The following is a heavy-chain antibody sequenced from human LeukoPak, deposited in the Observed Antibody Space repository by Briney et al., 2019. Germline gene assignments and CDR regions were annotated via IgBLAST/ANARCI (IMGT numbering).Heavy chain of an antibody. J-gene: IGHJ4*02. CDR3: AKDQGPQQWLAIFDY. CDR2: IWYDGSNQ. D-gene: IGHD6-19*01. CDR1: GFTFSSYG. V-gene: IGHV3-30*18. Sequence: PGRSLRLSCAASGFTFSSYGMHWVRQAPGKGLEWVAVIWYDGSNQYYADSVKGRFTISRDNSKNTLYLQMNSLRAEDTAVYYCAKDQGPQQWLAIFDYWGQGTLVTVSS.